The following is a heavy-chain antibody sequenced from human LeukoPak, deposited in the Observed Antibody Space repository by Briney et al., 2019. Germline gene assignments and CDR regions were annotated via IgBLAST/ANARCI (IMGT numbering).Heavy chain of an antibody. CDR3: ARSETELYYFDY. CDR1: GCTFSSYA. CDR2: INPIFGIA. D-gene: IGHD3-10*01. Sequence: SVKVSCKASGCTFSSYAISWVRQAPGQGLEWMGWINPIFGIANYAQKFQGRVTITTDKSTSTAYMELSSLRTADTAVYYCARSETELYYFDYWGQGTLVTVSS. J-gene: IGHJ4*02. V-gene: IGHV1-69*17.